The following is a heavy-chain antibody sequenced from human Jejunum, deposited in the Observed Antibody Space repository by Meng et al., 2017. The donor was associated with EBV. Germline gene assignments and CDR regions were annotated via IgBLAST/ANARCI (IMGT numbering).Heavy chain of an antibody. CDR2: ISSLSDYI. CDR1: GFTFSPYT. D-gene: IGHD3-9*01. CDR3: ATQPHDPNYPAGYFDWPFDY. Sequence: EVHLEESGGGLVKPGGFLRRACAASGFTFSPYTVTWVRQAPGKGLEWVASISSLSDYIYYAGSVKGRFTISRDNARNSLYLQMNSLRAEDTALYYCATQPHDPNYPAGYFDWPFDYWGQGTLVTVAS. J-gene: IGHJ4*02. V-gene: IGHV3-21*01.